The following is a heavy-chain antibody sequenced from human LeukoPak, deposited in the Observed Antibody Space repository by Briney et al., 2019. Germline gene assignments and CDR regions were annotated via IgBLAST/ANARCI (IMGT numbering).Heavy chain of an antibody. V-gene: IGHV3-30*04. Sequence: GRSLRLSCAASGFTFSSYAMHWVRQAPGKGLEWVAVISYDGSNKYYADSVKGRFTISRDNSKNTLYLQMNSLRAEDTAVYYCAKVVMDCSGSSCDENWFDPWGQGTLVTVSS. CDR1: GFTFSSYA. D-gene: IGHD2-15*01. J-gene: IGHJ5*02. CDR2: ISYDGSNK. CDR3: AKVVMDCSGSSCDENWFDP.